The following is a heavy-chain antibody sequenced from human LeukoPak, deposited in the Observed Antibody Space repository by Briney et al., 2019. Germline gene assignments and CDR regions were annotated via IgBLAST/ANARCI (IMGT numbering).Heavy chain of an antibody. CDR2: ISAYNGNT. CDR1: GYTFTSYG. CDR3: ARDPAAMVTYYYYYMDV. J-gene: IGHJ6*03. Sequence: ASVKVSCKASGYTFTSYGISWVRQAPGQGLEWMGWISAYNGNTNYAQKLQGRVTMTTDTSTSTAYMELRSLRSDDTAVYYCARDPAAMVTYYYYYMDVWGKGTTLTVSS. D-gene: IGHD5-18*01. V-gene: IGHV1-18*01.